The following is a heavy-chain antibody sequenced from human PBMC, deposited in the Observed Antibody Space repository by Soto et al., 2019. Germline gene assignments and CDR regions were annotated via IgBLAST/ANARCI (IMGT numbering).Heavy chain of an antibody. CDR3: ARDKRNYYGSGSPYDAFDI. J-gene: IGHJ3*02. D-gene: IGHD3-10*01. CDR1: GYTFTSYG. Sequence: ASVKVSCKASGYTFTSYGISWVRQAPGQGLEWMGWISAYNGNTNYAQKLQGRVTMTTDTSTSTAYMELRSLRSDDTAVYYCARDKRNYYGSGSPYDAFDIWGQGTMVTVS. V-gene: IGHV1-18*01. CDR2: ISAYNGNT.